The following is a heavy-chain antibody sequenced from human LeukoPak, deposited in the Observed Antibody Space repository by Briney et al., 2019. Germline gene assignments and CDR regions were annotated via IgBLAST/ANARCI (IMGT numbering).Heavy chain of an antibody. Sequence: PSETLSLTCAVYGGSFSGYYWSWIRQPPGKGLEWIGEIHHSGSTNYNPSLTGRVTISVDTSKDQFSLKLSSVTAADTAVYYCARSAGAIAVAGATEYFQHWGQGTLVTVSS. CDR3: ARSAGAIAVAGATEYFQH. V-gene: IGHV4-34*01. CDR1: GGSFSGYY. CDR2: IHHSGST. D-gene: IGHD6-19*01. J-gene: IGHJ1*01.